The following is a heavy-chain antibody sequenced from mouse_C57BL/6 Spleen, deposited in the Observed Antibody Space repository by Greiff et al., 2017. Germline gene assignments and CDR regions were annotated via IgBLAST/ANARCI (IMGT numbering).Heavy chain of an antibody. CDR1: GYTFTDYY. CDR2: INPNNGGT. CDR3: ARAVVAHWYFDV. J-gene: IGHJ1*03. Sequence: EVKLQQSGPELVKPGASVKISCKASGYTFTDYYMNWVKQSHGKSLEWIGDINPNNGGTSYNQKFKGKATLTVDKSSSTAYMELRSLTSEDSAVYYCARAVVAHWYFDVWGTGTTVTVSS. V-gene: IGHV1-26*01. D-gene: IGHD1-1*01.